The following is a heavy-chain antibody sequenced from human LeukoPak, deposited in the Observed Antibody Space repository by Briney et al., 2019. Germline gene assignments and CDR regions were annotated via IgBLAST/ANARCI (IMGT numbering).Heavy chain of an antibody. V-gene: IGHV5-51*01. CDR2: IYPSDSDT. D-gene: IGHD1-26*01. CDR1: GYSSTSSW. J-gene: IGHJ4*02. CDR3: ARRSGSFQGDYNFDY. Sequence: GESLKISCKGSGYSSTSSWIGWVRQMPGKGLEWMGIIYPSDSDTRYSPSFQGQVTISADKSISTAYLQWSSLKASDTAMYYCARRSGSFQGDYNFDYWGQGTLVTVSS.